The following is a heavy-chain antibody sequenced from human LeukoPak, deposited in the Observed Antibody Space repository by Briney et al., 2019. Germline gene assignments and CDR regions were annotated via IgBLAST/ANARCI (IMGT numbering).Heavy chain of an antibody. CDR1: GFTFSNYN. J-gene: IGHJ4*02. D-gene: IGHD2-2*01. CDR3: ARPYCSSTSCPTFDD. Sequence: GGSLRLSCAASGFTFSNYNMNWVRQAPGKGLAWVSYISSDGYTIFYADSVQGRFTISRDNAKNSLFLQMNSLRAEDTAMHYCARPYCSSTSCPTFDDWGQGTLVTVSS. CDR2: ISSDGYTI. V-gene: IGHV3-48*01.